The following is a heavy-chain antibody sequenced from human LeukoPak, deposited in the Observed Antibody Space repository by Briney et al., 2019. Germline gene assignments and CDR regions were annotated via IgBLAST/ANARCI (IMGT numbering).Heavy chain of an antibody. J-gene: IGHJ4*02. CDR3: ARGPPNWGFDY. CDR2: MSPNSGNT. Sequence: APVKVSCKASGYTFTSYDINWVRQATGQGLEWMGWMSPNSGNTGYAQKFQGRVTMTRNTFINTAYMELSSLRSEDTAVYYCARGPPNWGFDYWGPGTLVTVSS. CDR1: GYTFTSYD. V-gene: IGHV1-8*01. D-gene: IGHD7-27*01.